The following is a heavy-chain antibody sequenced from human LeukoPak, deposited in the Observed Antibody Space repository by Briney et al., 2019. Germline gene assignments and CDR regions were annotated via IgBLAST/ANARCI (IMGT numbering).Heavy chain of an antibody. D-gene: IGHD4-17*01. J-gene: IGHJ4*02. CDR1: GFTFSSYS. Sequence: GGSLRLSCAASGFTFSSYSMNWVRQAPGKGLEWVSSISSSSSYIYYADSVKGRFTISRDNAKNSLYLQMNRLRAEDTAVYYCARDLGTVTGYFDYWGQGTLVTVSS. V-gene: IGHV3-21*01. CDR2: ISSSSSYI. CDR3: ARDLGTVTGYFDY.